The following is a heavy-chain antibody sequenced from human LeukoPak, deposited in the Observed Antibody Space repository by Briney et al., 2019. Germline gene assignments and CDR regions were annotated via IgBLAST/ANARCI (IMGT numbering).Heavy chain of an antibody. CDR3: AKDMGNYFGSGAHDY. Sequence: GGSLRLSCAASGFTFSSYSMNWVRQAPGKGLEWVSSISSSSSYIYYADSVKGRFTISRDNAKNSLYLQLNSLRAEDTALYYCAKDMGNYFGSGAHDYWGQGTLVTVSS. CDR2: ISSSSSYI. V-gene: IGHV3-21*04. CDR1: GFTFSSYS. J-gene: IGHJ4*02. D-gene: IGHD3-10*01.